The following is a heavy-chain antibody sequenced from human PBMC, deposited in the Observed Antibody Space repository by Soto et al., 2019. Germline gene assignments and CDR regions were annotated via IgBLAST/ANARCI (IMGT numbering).Heavy chain of an antibody. V-gene: IGHV1-58*01. Sequence: SVKVSCKXSGFTFTSSAVRWVRQARGQRLEWIGWIVVGSGNTNYAQKFQERVTITRDMSASTAYMELSSLRSEDTAVYYCAADTRNIAARRRGPNAVFDYWGQGTLVTVSS. D-gene: IGHD6-6*01. CDR1: GFTFTSSA. CDR2: IVVGSGNT. CDR3: AADTRNIAARRRGPNAVFDY. J-gene: IGHJ4*02.